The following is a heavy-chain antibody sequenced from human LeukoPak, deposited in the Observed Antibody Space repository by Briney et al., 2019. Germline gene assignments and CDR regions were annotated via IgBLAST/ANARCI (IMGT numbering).Heavy chain of an antibody. Sequence: GASVKVSCKASGCTFSSYAISWVRQAPGQGLEWMGRIIPILGIANYAQKFQGRVTITADKSTSTAYMELSSLRSEDTAVYYCAREHDYVWGSYRHYFDYWGQGTLVTVSS. CDR1: GCTFSSYA. CDR2: IIPILGIA. CDR3: AREHDYVWGSYRHYFDY. V-gene: IGHV1-69*04. D-gene: IGHD3-16*02. J-gene: IGHJ4*02.